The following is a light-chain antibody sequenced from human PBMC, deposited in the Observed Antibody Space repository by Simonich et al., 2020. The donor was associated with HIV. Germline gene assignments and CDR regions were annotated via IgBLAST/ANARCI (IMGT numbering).Light chain of an antibody. J-gene: IGKJ1*01. CDR2: KAS. Sequence: IQLTQSPSSLSASVGDRVTITCRASQSISDWLAWYQQKPGKAPKFLIYKASTLESGVPSRFSGSGSGTEFTLTISSLQPDDFAVYFCQQYRYSPWTFDQGTKVEIK. CDR1: QSISDW. CDR3: QQYRYSPWT. V-gene: IGKV1-5*03.